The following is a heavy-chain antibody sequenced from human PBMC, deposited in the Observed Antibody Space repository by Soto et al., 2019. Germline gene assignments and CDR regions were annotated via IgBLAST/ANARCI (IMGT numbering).Heavy chain of an antibody. CDR3: VKDHYYDSSGFWFDP. CDR1: GFTFSSYA. J-gene: IGHJ5*02. D-gene: IGHD3-22*01. V-gene: IGHV3-64D*06. Sequence: GGSLRLSCSAAGFTFSSYAMHWVRQAPGKGLEYVSGISNNGGSTYYADSVKGRFTISRDNSKNTLYLQMSSLRAEDTAVYYYVKDHYYDSSGFWFDPWGQGTLVTVSS. CDR2: ISNNGGST.